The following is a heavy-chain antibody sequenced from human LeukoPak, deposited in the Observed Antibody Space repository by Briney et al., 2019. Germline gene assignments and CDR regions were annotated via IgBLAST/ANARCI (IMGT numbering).Heavy chain of an antibody. J-gene: IGHJ4*02. V-gene: IGHV3-30-3*01. D-gene: IGHD6-19*01. Sequence: GGSLRLSCAASGFTFSSYAMHWVRQAPGKGLEWVAVISYDGSNKYYADSVKGRFTISRDNSKNTLYLQMNSLRAEDTAVYYCAREAYSSGWYGLLVYWGQGTLVTVSS. CDR2: ISYDGSNK. CDR1: GFTFSSYA. CDR3: AREAYSSGWYGLLVY.